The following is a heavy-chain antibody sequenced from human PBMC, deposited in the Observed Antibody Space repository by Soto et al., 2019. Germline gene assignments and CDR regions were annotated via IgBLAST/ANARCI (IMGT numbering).Heavy chain of an antibody. V-gene: IGHV1-8*01. Sequence: QVQLVQSGAEVKKPWASVKVSCKASGYTFTSYDINWVRQATGQGLEWMGWMNPNSGNTGYAQKFQGRVTMTRNTSIRTAYMELSSLRSEAAAVYSCETYPPRRRGARVCPWVDIWGKGNKVTVSS. CDR1: GYTFTSYD. CDR2: MNPNSGNT. J-gene: IGHJ6*04. D-gene: IGHD1-26*01. CDR3: ETYPPRRRGARVCPWVDI.